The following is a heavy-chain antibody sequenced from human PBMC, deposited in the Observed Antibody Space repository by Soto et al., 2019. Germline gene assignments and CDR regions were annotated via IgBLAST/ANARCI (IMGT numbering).Heavy chain of an antibody. Sequence: QVQLVESGGGVVQTGRSLRLSCAASGFTFSSYALHWVRQAPGKGLEWVAVISYDGNNKYYADSVKGRFTISRDNSKNTLYLQMNSLRAEDTAVYYCARAGCDGGSCYTLVGLRYGMDVWGQGTTVTVSS. CDR3: ARAGCDGGSCYTLVGLRYGMDV. J-gene: IGHJ6*02. CDR1: GFTFSSYA. CDR2: ISYDGNNK. V-gene: IGHV3-30-3*01. D-gene: IGHD2-15*01.